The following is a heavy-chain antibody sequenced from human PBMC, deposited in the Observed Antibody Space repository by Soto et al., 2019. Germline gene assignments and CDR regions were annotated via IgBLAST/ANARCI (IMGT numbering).Heavy chain of an antibody. J-gene: IGHJ4*02. CDR2: IYYSGNT. V-gene: IGHV4-39*01. Sequence: SETLSLTCTVSGGSLGSSSYYWGWIRQSPGKGLEWIGNIYYSGNTFHNPSLKSRVTISVDTSKNQFYLHLSSVTAADTAIFYCASIAAPGTTHFDFWGQGTLVTVSS. CDR3: ASIAAPGTTHFDF. CDR1: GGSLGSSSYY. D-gene: IGHD6-13*01.